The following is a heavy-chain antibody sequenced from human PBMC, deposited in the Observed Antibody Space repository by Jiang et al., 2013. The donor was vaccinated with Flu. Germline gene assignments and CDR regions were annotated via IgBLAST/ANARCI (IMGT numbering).Heavy chain of an antibody. Sequence: QLLESGGGRVKPGGSLRLSCAASGFIFSSYSMNWVRQAPGKGLEWVSSISTSSSYRYYADSVKGRFTISRDNAKNSLYLQMNSLRAEDTAVYYCARDPGINWFDPWGQGT. CDR3: ARDPGINWFDP. D-gene: IGHD1-26*01. V-gene: IGHV3-21*01. J-gene: IGHJ5*02. CDR1: GFIFSSYS. CDR2: ISTSSSYR.